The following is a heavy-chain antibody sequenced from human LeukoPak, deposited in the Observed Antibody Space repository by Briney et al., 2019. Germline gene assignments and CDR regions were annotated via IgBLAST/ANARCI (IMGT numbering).Heavy chain of an antibody. CDR3: AGSPSYYGSGSYYPQYYYYYGMDV. CDR2: INHSGST. V-gene: IGHV4-34*01. D-gene: IGHD3-10*01. CDR1: GGSFSGYY. J-gene: IGHJ6*02. Sequence: SEPLSLTCAVYGGSFSGYYWSWIRKPPGRGLEWIGEINHSGSTNYTPSLKSRVTISVDTSMNQFSLKLSSVTAADTAVYYCAGSPSYYGSGSYYPQYYYYYGMDVWGQGTTVTVSS.